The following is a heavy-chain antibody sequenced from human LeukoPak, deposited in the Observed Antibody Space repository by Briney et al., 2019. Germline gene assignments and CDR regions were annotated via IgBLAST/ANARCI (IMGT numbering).Heavy chain of an antibody. D-gene: IGHD4-11*01. CDR1: GYTFTSYG. CDR3: ARASRTVTDYPPDY. J-gene: IGHJ4*02. CDR2: IIPIFGTA. V-gene: IGHV1-69*13. Sequence: GASVKVSCKASGYTFTSYGISWVRQAPGQGLEWMGGIIPIFGTANYAQKFQGRVTITADESTSAAYMELSSLRSEDTAVYYCARASRTVTDYPPDYWGQGTLVTVSS.